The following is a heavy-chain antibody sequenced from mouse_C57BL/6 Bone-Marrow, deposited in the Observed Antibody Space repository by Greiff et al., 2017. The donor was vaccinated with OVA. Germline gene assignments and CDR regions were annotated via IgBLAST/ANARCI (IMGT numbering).Heavy chain of an antibody. CDR1: GFTFSSYA. CDR2: ISDGGSYT. J-gene: IGHJ2*01. D-gene: IGHD3-1*01. V-gene: IGHV5-4*01. CDR3: ARDQGLPLDY. Sequence: EVKVVESGGGLVKPGGSLKLSCAASGFTFSSYAMSWVRQTPEKRLEWVATISDGGSYTYYPDNVKGRFTISRDNAKNNLYLQMSHLKSEDTAMYYCARDQGLPLDYWGQGTTLTVSS.